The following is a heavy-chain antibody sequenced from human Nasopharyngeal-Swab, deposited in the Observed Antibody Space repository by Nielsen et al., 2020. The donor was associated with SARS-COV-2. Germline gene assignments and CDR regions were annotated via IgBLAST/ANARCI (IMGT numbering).Heavy chain of an antibody. J-gene: IGHJ4*02. V-gene: IGHV1-3*04. CDR3: ARDSGRDWCGQDH. D-gene: IGHD3/OR15-3a*01. CDR1: GFTFSHYF. Sequence: ASVKVSCKASGFTFSHYFMHWVRQAPGQRLEWLGWINNRNAQTESSQKFQGRVTITRDTSASTVYMELSSLRSEDTAVYYCARDSGRDWCGQDHWGQGTLVTVSS. CDR2: INNRNAQT.